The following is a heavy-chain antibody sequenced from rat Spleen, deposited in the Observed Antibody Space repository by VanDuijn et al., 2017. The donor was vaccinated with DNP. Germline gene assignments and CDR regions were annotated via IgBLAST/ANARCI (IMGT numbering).Heavy chain of an antibody. CDR2: ITPSGGNT. D-gene: IGHD1-2*01. J-gene: IGHJ2*01. CDR3: ARGANTIAVIPLFDY. V-gene: IGHV5-31*01. CDR1: GFTFNNHW. Sequence: EVRLVESGGDLVQPGRSLKLSCEASGFTFNNHWMTWIRQVPGKGLEWVASITPSGGNTYFPDSVKGRFTISRNNAQSTLDLQMNSLRSEDTATYYCARGANTIAVIPLFDYWGQGVVVTVSS.